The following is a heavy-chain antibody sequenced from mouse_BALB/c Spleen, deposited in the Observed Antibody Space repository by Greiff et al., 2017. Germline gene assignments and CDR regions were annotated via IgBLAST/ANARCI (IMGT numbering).Heavy chain of an antibody. Sequence: EVQLVESGGGLVKPGGSLKLSCAASGFTFSSYAMSWVRQTPEKRLEWVASISSGGSTYYPDSVKGRFTISRDNARNILYLQMSSLRSEDTAMYYCARGRDGYFAYWGQGTLVTVSA. D-gene: IGHD2-3*01. J-gene: IGHJ3*01. CDR1: GFTFSSYA. CDR3: ARGRDGYFAY. CDR2: ISSGGST. V-gene: IGHV5-6-5*01.